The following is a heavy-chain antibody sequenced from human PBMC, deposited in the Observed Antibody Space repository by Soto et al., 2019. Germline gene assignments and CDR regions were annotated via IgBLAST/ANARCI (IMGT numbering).Heavy chain of an antibody. CDR1: GFTFSSQW. Sequence: EVQLVESGGGLVQPGGSLRLSCAASGFTFSSQWLHWVHQAPGKGLVWISRINNDGTSTNYADSVKGRFTVSRDNVKKTMSLQMNSLRAEDTAVYYCASWRGGYTYGLDHWGQGTPVTVSS. CDR2: INNDGTST. D-gene: IGHD5-18*01. V-gene: IGHV3-74*01. CDR3: ASWRGGYTYGLDH. J-gene: IGHJ4*02.